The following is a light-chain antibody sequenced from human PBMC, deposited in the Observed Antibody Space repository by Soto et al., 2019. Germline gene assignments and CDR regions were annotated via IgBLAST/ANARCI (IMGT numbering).Light chain of an antibody. V-gene: IGKV3D-15*01. CDR1: QSVRGN. J-gene: IGKJ4*01. CDR3: QQYNDWPRT. Sequence: ETVMAQSPATLSVSPGEGATLSCRASQSVRGNLAWYQQKPGQAPRLLIYGASTRASGIPTRFSGDGSGAEFTLTISSLQSEDSAVYFCQQYNDWPRTFGGGTRVEIK. CDR2: GAS.